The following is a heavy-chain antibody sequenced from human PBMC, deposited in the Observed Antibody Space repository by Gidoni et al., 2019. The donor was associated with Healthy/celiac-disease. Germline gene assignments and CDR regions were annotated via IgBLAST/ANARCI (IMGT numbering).Heavy chain of an antibody. CDR1: GYSFTSYW. J-gene: IGHJ3*02. V-gene: IGHV5-10-1*01. CDR2: IDPSDSYT. CDR3: ATCTPGGWSQGAFDI. Sequence: EVQLVQSGAEVKKPGESLRISGTGSGYSFTSYWISWVRQMPGKGLEWMGRIDPSDSYTNYSPSFQGHVTFSADKSISTAYLQCSSLKASDTAMYYCATCTPGGWSQGAFDIWGQGTMVTVSS. D-gene: IGHD6-19*01.